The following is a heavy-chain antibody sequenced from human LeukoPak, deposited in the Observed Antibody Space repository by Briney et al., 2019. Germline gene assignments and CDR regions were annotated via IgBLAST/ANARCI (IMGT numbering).Heavy chain of an antibody. J-gene: IGHJ3*02. V-gene: IGHV4-59*01. Sequence: SETLSLTCTVSGGSFGRYYWSWIRQPPGKGLEWLGYIYYTGSTSYNPSLESRVTISLDTSRNQFSLKLTSVTAADTAVYYCARSYYDSSGYYLRDAFDIWGQGTMVTVSS. CDR3: ARSYYDSSGYYLRDAFDI. CDR2: IYYTGST. D-gene: IGHD3-22*01. CDR1: GGSFGRYY.